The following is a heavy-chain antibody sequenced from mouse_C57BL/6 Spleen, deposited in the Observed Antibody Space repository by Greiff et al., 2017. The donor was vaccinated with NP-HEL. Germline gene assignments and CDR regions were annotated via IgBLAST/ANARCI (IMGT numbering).Heavy chain of an antibody. CDR3: TTYDGYFAY. V-gene: IGHV14-4*01. Sequence: EVQLQQSGAELVRPVASVKLSCTASGFNIKDDYMHWVKQRPEQGLEWIGWIDPENGDTEYASKFQGKATITADTSSNTAYLQLSSLTSEDTAVYYCTTYDGYFAYWGQGTLVTVSA. CDR1: GFNIKDDY. CDR2: IDPENGDT. D-gene: IGHD2-2*01. J-gene: IGHJ3*01.